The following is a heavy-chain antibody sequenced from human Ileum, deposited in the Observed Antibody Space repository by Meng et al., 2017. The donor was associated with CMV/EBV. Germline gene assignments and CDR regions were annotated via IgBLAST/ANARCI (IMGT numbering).Heavy chain of an antibody. CDR3: ARDSEYRDSGNFDY. Sequence: SGYTFNSYDVNWVRQSPGQGLEWLGWLSPSSGNTGYAQKFQGRITLTRDTSIKTAYMELSTLRSDDSAVYYCARDSEYRDSGNFDYWGQGTLVTVSS. CDR1: GYTFNSYD. V-gene: IGHV1-8*01. D-gene: IGHD2/OR15-2a*01. CDR2: LSPSSGNT. J-gene: IGHJ4*02.